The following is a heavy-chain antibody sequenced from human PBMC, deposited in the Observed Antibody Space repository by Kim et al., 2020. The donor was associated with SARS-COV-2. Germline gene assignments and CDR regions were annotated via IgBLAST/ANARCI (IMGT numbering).Heavy chain of an antibody. Sequence: SETLSLTCAVYGGSFSGYYWSWIRQPPGKGLEWIGEINHSGSTNYNPSLKSRVTISVDTSKNQFSLKLSSVTAADTAVYYCARGRYRAFDIWGQGTMVTV. V-gene: IGHV4-34*01. CDR1: GGSFSGYY. CDR3: ARGRYRAFDI. CDR2: INHSGST. J-gene: IGHJ3*02. D-gene: IGHD3-16*02.